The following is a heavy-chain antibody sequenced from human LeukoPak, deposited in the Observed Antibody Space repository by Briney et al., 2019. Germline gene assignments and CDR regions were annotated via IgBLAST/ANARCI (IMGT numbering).Heavy chain of an antibody. CDR3: ARAGSDTAMVIENFDY. Sequence: PGGSLRLSCAASGFTFSSYSMNWVRQAPGKGLEWVSSISSSSSYIYYADSVKGRFTISRDNAKNSLYLQMNSLRAEDTAVYYCARAGSDTAMVIENFDYWGQGTLVTVSS. V-gene: IGHV3-21*01. CDR2: ISSSSSYI. D-gene: IGHD5-18*01. J-gene: IGHJ4*02. CDR1: GFTFSSYS.